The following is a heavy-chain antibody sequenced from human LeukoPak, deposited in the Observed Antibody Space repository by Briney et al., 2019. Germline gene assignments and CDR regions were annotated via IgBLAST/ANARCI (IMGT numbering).Heavy chain of an antibody. CDR1: GFTFDDYA. J-gene: IGHJ4*02. Sequence: PGRSLRLSCAASGFTFDDYAIHWVRQAPGKGLEWVSGISWNRGTICYSDSVKGRFTISRDNAKNSLYLQMNSLRDEDTALYYCAKAAYSSGWYYFDYWGQGALVTVSS. CDR3: AKAAYSSGWYYFDY. D-gene: IGHD6-19*01. V-gene: IGHV3-9*01. CDR2: ISWNRGTI.